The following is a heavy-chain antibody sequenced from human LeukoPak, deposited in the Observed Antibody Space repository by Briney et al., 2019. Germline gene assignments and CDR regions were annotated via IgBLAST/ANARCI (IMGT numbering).Heavy chain of an antibody. CDR1: GYTFTSYY. CDR2: INPTGSST. CDR3: AKNAMVRGVNVYMDV. D-gene: IGHD3-10*01. V-gene: IGHV1-46*01. Sequence: ASVKVSCKTSGYTFTSYYMHWVRQAPGQGLEWMGVINPTGSSTNYAEKFQGRVTITAGESTSTAYMELSSPRSEDTAVYYCAKNAMVRGVNVYMDVWGKGTTVTISS. J-gene: IGHJ6*03.